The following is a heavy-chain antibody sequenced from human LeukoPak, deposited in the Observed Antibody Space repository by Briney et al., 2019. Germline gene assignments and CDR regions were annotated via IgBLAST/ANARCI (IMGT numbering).Heavy chain of an antibody. CDR1: GGSIGSSYY. CDR2: INHSGST. CDR3: VRGYYYYGMDV. V-gene: IGHV4-34*01. Sequence: SETLSLTCTVSGGSIGSSYYWSWIRQPPGKGLEWIGEINHSGSTNYNPSLKSRVTISVDTSKNQFSLKLSSVTAADTAVYYCVRGYYYYGMDVWGQGTTVTVSS. J-gene: IGHJ6*02.